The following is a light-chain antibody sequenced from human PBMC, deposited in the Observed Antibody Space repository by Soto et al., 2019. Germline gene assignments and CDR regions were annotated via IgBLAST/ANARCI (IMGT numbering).Light chain of an antibody. CDR1: QSVSNN. V-gene: IGKV3D-15*01. Sequence: EIELTQSPATLSVYPGERITLSCRASQSVSNNLAWYQQKPGQAPRLLIYGASTRATGFPATFSGSGSGTEFTLTISALQSEDFAVYYCQQYSKWPLTFGQGTKVDIK. J-gene: IGKJ1*01. CDR3: QQYSKWPLT. CDR2: GAS.